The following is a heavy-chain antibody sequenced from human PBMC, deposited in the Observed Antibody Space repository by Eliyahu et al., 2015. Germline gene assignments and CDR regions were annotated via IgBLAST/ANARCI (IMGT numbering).Heavy chain of an antibody. CDR2: IIPIFGTA. CDR1: GGTFSSYA. Sequence: EVKKPGSSVKVSCKASGGTFSSYAISWVRQAPGQGLEWMGGIIPIFGTANYAQKFQGRVTITADESTSTAYMELSSLRSEDTAVYYCARGYFGGTMVRGVFDYWGQGTLVTVSS. CDR3: ARGYFGGTMVRGVFDY. D-gene: IGHD3-10*01. V-gene: IGHV1-69*01. J-gene: IGHJ4*02.